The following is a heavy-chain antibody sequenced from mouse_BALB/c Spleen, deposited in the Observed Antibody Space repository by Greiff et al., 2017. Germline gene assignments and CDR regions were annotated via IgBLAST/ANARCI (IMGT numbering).Heavy chain of an antibody. V-gene: IGHV1-69*02. D-gene: IGHD2-14*01. CDR1: GYTFTSYW. Sequence: QVQLQQPGAELVKPGASVKLSCKASGYTFTSYWMHWVKQRPGQGPEWIGEIDPSDSYTNYNQKFKGKATLTVDKSSSTAYMQLSSLTSEDSAVYYCARGYDSDYWGQGTTLTVSS. CDR3: ARGYDSDY. J-gene: IGHJ2*01. CDR2: IDPSDSYT.